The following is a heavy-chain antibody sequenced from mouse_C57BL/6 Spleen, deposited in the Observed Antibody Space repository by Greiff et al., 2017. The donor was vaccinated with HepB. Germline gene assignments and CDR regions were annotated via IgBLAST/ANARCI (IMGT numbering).Heavy chain of an antibody. V-gene: IGHV1-62-2*01. Sequence: VKLQESGAELVKPGASVKLSCKASGYTFTEYTIHWVKQRSGQGLEWIGWFYPGSGSIKYNEKFKDKATLTADKSSSTVYMELSRLTSEDSAVYFCARHAFYDGYYGGAMDYWGQGTSVTVSS. CDR1: GYTFTEYT. J-gene: IGHJ4*01. CDR3: ARHAFYDGYYGGAMDY. D-gene: IGHD2-3*01. CDR2: FYPGSGSI.